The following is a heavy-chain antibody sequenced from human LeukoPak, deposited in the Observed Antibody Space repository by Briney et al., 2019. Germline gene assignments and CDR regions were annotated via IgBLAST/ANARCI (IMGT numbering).Heavy chain of an antibody. V-gene: IGHV3-72*01. CDR2: TRNEANIYTT. D-gene: IGHD1-26*01. CDR1: GFIFSDHY. CDR3: ASPVGATTVRAFDI. Sequence: PGGSQRLSCAASGFIFSDHYMDWVRQAPGKGLEWVGRTRNEANIYTTKYAASVKGRFTISRDDSKNSLYLQMNSLKTEDTAVYYCASPVGATTVRAFDIWGQGTMVTVSS. J-gene: IGHJ3*02.